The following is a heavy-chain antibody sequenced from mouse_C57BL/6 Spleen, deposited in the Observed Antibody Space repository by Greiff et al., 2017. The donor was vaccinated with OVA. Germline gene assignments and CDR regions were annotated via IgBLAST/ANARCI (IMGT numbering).Heavy chain of an antibody. J-gene: IGHJ4*01. Sequence: QVQLKESGPGLVQPSQSLSITCTVSGFSLTSYGVPWVRQSPGKGLEWLGVIWRGGSTDYNAAFMSILSIAKKNSNRQVFFTMNSLQADDSAVYDGASALRSNSPMDYWGQGTSVTVSS. CDR2: IWRGGST. CDR1: GFSLTSYG. CDR3: ASALRSNSPMDY. D-gene: IGHD2-5*01. V-gene: IGHV2-5*01.